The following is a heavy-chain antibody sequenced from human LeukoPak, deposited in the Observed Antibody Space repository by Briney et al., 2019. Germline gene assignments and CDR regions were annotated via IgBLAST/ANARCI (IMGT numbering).Heavy chain of an antibody. D-gene: IGHD3-3*01. Sequence: SETLSLTCTVSGGSISSGGYYWSWIRQPPGKGLEWIGEINHSGSTNYNPSLKSRVTISVDTSKNQFSLKLSSVTAADTAVYYCARASYYDFRRFDYWGQGTLVTVSS. J-gene: IGHJ4*02. CDR3: ARASYYDFRRFDY. CDR2: INHSGST. V-gene: IGHV4-39*07. CDR1: GGSISSGGYY.